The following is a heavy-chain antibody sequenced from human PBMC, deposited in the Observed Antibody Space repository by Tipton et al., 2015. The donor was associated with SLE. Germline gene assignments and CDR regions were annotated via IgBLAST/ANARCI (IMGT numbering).Heavy chain of an antibody. J-gene: IGHJ4*02. Sequence: TLSLTCTASGGSISNFYWSWIRQPPGKGLEWIGYIYYSGNTNYNPSLKSRVTISVDRSKTQFSLNLSSVTAADTAVYYCARDLGGDFDYWGQGTLVTVSS. V-gene: IGHV4-59*01. D-gene: IGHD4-17*01. CDR3: ARDLGGDFDY. CDR1: GGSISNFY. CDR2: IYYSGNT.